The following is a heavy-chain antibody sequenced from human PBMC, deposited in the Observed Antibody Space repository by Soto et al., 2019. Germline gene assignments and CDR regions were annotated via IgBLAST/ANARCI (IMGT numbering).Heavy chain of an antibody. J-gene: IGHJ6*02. D-gene: IGHD2-2*01. V-gene: IGHV1-69*12. Sequence: QVQLVQSGAEVKKPGSSVKVSCKASGGTFSSYAISWVRQAPGQGLEGMGGIISSFGTANYAQKFQGRVTITADESTSTAYMELSSLRSEDTAVYYCARHVPAAGYYYGMDVWGQGTTVTVSS. CDR1: GGTFSSYA. CDR3: ARHVPAAGYYYGMDV. CDR2: IISSFGTA.